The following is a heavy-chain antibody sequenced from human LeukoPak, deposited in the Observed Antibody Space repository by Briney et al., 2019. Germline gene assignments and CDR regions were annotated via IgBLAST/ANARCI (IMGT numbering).Heavy chain of an antibody. CDR1: GFTFSSYA. V-gene: IGHV3-30-3*01. CDR2: ISYDGSNK. D-gene: IGHD6-19*01. CDR3: ARVRLSAVAGIYASAFDI. Sequence: PGRSLRLSCAASGFTFSSYAMHWVRQAPGKGLEWVAVISYDGSNKYYADSVKGRFTISRDNSKNTLYLQMNSLRAEDTAVYYCARVRLSAVAGIYASAFDIWGQGTMVTVSS. J-gene: IGHJ3*02.